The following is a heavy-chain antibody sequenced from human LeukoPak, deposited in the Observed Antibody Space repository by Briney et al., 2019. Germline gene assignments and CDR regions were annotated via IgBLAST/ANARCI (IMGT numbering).Heavy chain of an antibody. D-gene: IGHD1-1*01. CDR2: INHSGST. CDR1: GGSFSGYY. V-gene: IGHV4-34*01. Sequence: SETLSLTCAVYGGSFSGYYWSWIRQPPGKGLEWIGEINHSGSTNYNPSLKSRVTISVDTSKNQFPLKLSSVTAADTAVYYCARGATGTDKFDYWGQGTLVTVSS. J-gene: IGHJ4*02. CDR3: ARGATGTDKFDY.